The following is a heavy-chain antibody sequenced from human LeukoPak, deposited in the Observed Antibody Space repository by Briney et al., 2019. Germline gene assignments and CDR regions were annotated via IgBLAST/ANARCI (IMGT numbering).Heavy chain of an antibody. J-gene: IGHJ3*02. D-gene: IGHD1-26*01. V-gene: IGHV4-61*02. CDR3: ARHPQRYYAFDI. CDR2: IYTSGST. Sequence: PSQTLSLTCTVSGGSISSGSYYWSWIRQPAGKGLEWIGRIYTSGSTNYNPSLKSRVTISVDTSKNQFSLKLSSVTAADTAVYYCARHPQRYYAFDIWGQGTMVTVSS. CDR1: GGSISSGSYY.